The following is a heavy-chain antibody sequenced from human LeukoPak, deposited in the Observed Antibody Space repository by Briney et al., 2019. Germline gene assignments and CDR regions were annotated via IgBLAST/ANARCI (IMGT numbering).Heavy chain of an antibody. CDR1: GGSISSGDYY. CDR2: IYYSGST. D-gene: IGHD3-10*01. V-gene: IGHV4-30-4*01. J-gene: IGHJ4*02. CDR3: ARVGVTMVRGVPYYFDY. Sequence: QTPQTLSLTCTVSGGSISSGDYYWSWIRQPPGKGLEWIGYIYYSGSTYYNPSLKSRVTISVDTSKNQFSLKLSSVTAADTAVYYCARVGVTMVRGVPYYFDYWGQGTLVTVSS.